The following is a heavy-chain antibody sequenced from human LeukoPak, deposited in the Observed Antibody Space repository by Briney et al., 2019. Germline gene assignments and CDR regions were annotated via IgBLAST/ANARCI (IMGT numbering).Heavy chain of an antibody. V-gene: IGHV3-33*06. Sequence: GRSLRLSCAASGFTFRNYVMLWVRQAPGKGLEWVATIWFDGTNKYYADSVKGRFTISRDNSKNTLYLQMNSLRAEDTAVYYCAKEGGGIVVVVAAQTASNTLDYWGQGTLVTVSS. CDR3: AKEGGGIVVVVAAQTASNTLDY. CDR2: IWFDGTNK. J-gene: IGHJ4*02. CDR1: GFTFRNYV. D-gene: IGHD2-15*01.